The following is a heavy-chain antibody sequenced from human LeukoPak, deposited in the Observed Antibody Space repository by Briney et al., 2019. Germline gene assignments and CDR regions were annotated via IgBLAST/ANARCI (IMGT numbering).Heavy chain of an antibody. CDR3: ARYMARFAFDI. V-gene: IGHV1-2*02. CDR1: GYTFTGYC. Sequence: ASVTVSCKASGYTFTGYCMHRVRQPPGQGLEWMGWINPKSGGTNYAQKFKGRVTMTRDTSISTAYMELSRLRSDDTAVYYCARYMARFAFDIWGQGTMVTVSS. CDR2: INPKSGGT. J-gene: IGHJ3*02. D-gene: IGHD3-16*01.